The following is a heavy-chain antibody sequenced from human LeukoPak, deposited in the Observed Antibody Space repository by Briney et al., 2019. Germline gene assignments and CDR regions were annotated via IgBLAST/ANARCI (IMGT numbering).Heavy chain of an antibody. J-gene: IGHJ4*02. D-gene: IGHD6-13*01. CDR3: AKVFPSYTDQYSSSWLFDY. CDR2: VSRFGGTT. CDR1: GFTFNAYA. V-gene: IGHV3-23*01. Sequence: GGSLRLSCAASGFTFNAYAMSWVRQAPGKGLEWVSAVSRFGGTTYYADSAKGRFTISRDDSKNTVYLQMNSLRAEDTALYYCAKVFPSYTDQYSSSWLFDYWGQGTLVTVSS.